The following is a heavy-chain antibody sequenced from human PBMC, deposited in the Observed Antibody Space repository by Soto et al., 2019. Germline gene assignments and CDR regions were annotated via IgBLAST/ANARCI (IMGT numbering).Heavy chain of an antibody. D-gene: IGHD2-2*02. CDR1: GFTFGDYA. CDR3: TPSHGVGVVASAAIPKHYYYMDV. J-gene: IGHJ6*03. CDR2: IRSNTYGGAT. V-gene: IGHV3-49*03. Sequence: PGGSLRLSCTGSGFTFGDYAMSWFRQAPGKGLEWVGFIRSNTYGGATEYAASVKGRFTISRDDSRSIAYLQMNSLKTEDTAVYYCTPSHGVGVVASAAIPKHYYYMDVWGKGTTVTVSS.